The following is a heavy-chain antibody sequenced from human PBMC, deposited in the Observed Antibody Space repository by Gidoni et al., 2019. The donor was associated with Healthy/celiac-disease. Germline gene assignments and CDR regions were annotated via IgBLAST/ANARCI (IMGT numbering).Heavy chain of an antibody. V-gene: IGHV4-30-4*07. CDR2: IYYSGST. CDR3: ASYYDSSGYYDSDYFDY. J-gene: IGHJ4*02. D-gene: IGHD3-22*01. Sequence: QVQLQESGPGLVKPSQTLSLTCAVSGGSISSGGYSWSWIRQPPGKGLEWIGYIYYSGSTYYNPSLKSRVTISVDTSKNQFSLKLSSVTAADTAVYYCASYYDSSGYYDSDYFDYWGQGTLVTVSS. CDR1: GGSISSGGYS.